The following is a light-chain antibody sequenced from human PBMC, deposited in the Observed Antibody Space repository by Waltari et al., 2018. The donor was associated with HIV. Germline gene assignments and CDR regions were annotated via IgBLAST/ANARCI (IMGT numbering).Light chain of an antibody. V-gene: IGLV1-51*01. CDR3: GTCDASGGGI. J-gene: IGLJ2*01. Sequence: QSLLTPPPSVSAAPAQRVSISCSGKHSNIGNNFFSWYHQLPGTAPKLLIYDNNKRPSGIPDRLAGSKSGTSATLGISGLQTGDEADYYCGTCDASGGGIFGGGTKLTFL. CDR1: HSNIGNNF. CDR2: DNN.